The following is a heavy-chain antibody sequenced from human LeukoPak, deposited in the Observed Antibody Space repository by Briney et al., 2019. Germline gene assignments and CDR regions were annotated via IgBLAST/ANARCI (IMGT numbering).Heavy chain of an antibody. J-gene: IGHJ4*02. Sequence: SETLSLTCTVAGGFISCYYWSWIRQPAGKGLEWIGRIYTSGSTNYNPSLKSRVTMSVDTSKNQFSLKLSSVTAADTAVYYCARVSGKYSLDYWGQGTLVTVSS. CDR3: ARVSGKYSLDY. V-gene: IGHV4-4*07. D-gene: IGHD2-15*01. CDR2: IYTSGST. CDR1: GGFISCYY.